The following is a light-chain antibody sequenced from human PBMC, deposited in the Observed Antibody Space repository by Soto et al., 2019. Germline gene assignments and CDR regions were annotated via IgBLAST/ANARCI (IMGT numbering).Light chain of an antibody. J-gene: IGLJ7*01. CDR3: LLSYSGTRV. CDR2: DTS. V-gene: IGLV7-46*01. Sequence: QAVVTQEPSLTVSPGGTVTLTCGSNTGAVTSGHFPYWFQQKPGQAPKTLIYDTSNKHSWTPARFSGSLLGGKAALTLSGAQPEDEAEYYCLLSYSGTRVFGGGTQLTVL. CDR1: TGAVTSGHF.